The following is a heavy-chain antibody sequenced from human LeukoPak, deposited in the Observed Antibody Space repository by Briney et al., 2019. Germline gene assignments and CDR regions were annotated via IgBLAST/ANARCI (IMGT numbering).Heavy chain of an antibody. J-gene: IGHJ5*02. CDR1: GGSFSGYY. CDR2: INHSGST. CDR3: ARGDYDFWSGYSGWFDP. Sequence: PSETLSLTCAVYGGSFSGYYWSWIRQPPGKGLEWIGEINHSGSTNYNPSLKRRVTISVAASKNQFSLKLSSVAAAETAVYYCARGDYDFWSGYSGWFDPWGQGTLVTVSS. D-gene: IGHD3-3*01. V-gene: IGHV4-34*01.